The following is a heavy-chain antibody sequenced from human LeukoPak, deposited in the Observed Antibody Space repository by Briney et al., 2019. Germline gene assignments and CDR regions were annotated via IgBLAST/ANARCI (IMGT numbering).Heavy chain of an antibody. J-gene: IGHJ6*03. CDR3: AKDDGGSYYIYYYYMDV. CDR2: ISGIGGRT. Sequence: GGSLRLSCAASGFTFSNYGMSWVRQAPGKGLEWVSAISGIGGRTYHADSVKGRFTISRDNSKNTLYLQMNSLRAEDTAVYYCAKDDGGSYYIYYYYMDVWGKGTTVTISS. V-gene: IGHV3-23*01. CDR1: GFTFSNYG. D-gene: IGHD1-26*01.